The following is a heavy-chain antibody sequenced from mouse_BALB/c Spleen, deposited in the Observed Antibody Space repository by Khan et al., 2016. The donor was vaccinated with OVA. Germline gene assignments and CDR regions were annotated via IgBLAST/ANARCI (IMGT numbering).Heavy chain of an antibody. CDR3: TRFDGYYDAMDY. CDR2: IYYSGST. D-gene: IGHD2-3*01. J-gene: IGHJ4*01. CDR1: GYSITSDYT. V-gene: IGHV3-1*02. Sequence: EVQLQESGPDLVKPSQSLSLTCTVTGYSITSDYTWHWIRQFPGNKLEWMGYIYYSGSTNYNPSLKSRISITRDTSKNQFFLQLNSVTIEDTATYYCTRFDGYYDAMDYWGQGTSVTVSS.